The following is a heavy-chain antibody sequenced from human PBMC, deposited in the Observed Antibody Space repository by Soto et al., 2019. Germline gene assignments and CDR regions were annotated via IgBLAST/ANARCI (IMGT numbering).Heavy chain of an antibody. Sequence: GGSLRLSCAASGFTFSSYSMNWVRQAPGKGLEWVSSISSSSSYIYYADSVKGRFTISRDNAKNSLYLQMNSLRAEDTAVYYCARVRTRGLNAFDIRGQGTMVPVSS. CDR2: ISSSSSYI. J-gene: IGHJ3*02. CDR3: ARVRTRGLNAFDI. V-gene: IGHV3-21*01. CDR1: GFTFSSYS.